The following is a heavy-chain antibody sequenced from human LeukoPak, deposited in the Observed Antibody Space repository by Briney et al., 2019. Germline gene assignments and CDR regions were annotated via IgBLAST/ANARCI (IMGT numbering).Heavy chain of an antibody. CDR2: ISSSSSYI. CDR3: ARDRRDFWSGYC. CDR1: GFTFSSYS. J-gene: IGHJ4*02. Sequence: SGGSLRLSCAASGFTFSSYSMNWVRQAPGKGLEWVSSISSSSSYIYYADSVKGRFTISRDNAKNSLYLQMNSLRAEDTAVYYCARDRRDFWSGYCWGQGTLVTVSS. V-gene: IGHV3-21*01. D-gene: IGHD3-3*01.